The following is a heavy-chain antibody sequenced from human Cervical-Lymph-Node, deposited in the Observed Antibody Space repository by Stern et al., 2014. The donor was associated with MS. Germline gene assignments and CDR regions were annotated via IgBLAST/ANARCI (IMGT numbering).Heavy chain of an antibody. CDR3: ARQRVIAMVDDAFDI. CDR1: GNTFSDHY. D-gene: IGHD3-22*01. Sequence: QVQLVESGAEVKRPGASVKVSCKASGNTFSDHYFHWVRQAPGQGLEWMGRIDPKSGDTKDGPKFQGRLTMTTDTSISTVYMALNRLTSDDSALYYCARQRVIAMVDDAFDIWGQGTTVTVAS. J-gene: IGHJ3*02. CDR2: IDPKSGDT. V-gene: IGHV1-2*06.